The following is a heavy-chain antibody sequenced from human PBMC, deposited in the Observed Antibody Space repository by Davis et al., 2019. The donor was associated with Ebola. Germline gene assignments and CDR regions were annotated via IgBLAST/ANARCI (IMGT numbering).Heavy chain of an antibody. CDR2: ISNSGSIV. J-gene: IGHJ6*04. Sequence: GESLKISCAASGFTFSDFYMYWVRQAPGKGLEWVSSISNSGSIVYYADSVKGRFTVSRDNAKNSLFLQMNSLRAGDTAVYFCARHFGVVKDFYYYYGMDVWGEGTTDTVSS. CDR3: ARHFGVVKDFYYYYGMDV. CDR1: GFTFSDFY. V-gene: IGHV3-11*01. D-gene: IGHD3-3*01.